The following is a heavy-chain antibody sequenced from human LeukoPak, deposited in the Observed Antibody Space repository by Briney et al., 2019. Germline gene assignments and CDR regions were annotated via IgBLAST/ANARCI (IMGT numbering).Heavy chain of an antibody. D-gene: IGHD6-25*01. Sequence: GGSLRLSCAASGFTVSTNYMSWVRQAPGRGLEWVSLLYASGRTYYTDSAKGRFAISRDASQNTLYLQMNSLKVEDTAVYYCAREDISGSYFDYWGQGTLVTVSS. CDR3: AREDISGSYFDY. V-gene: IGHV3-53*01. CDR2: LYASGRT. J-gene: IGHJ4*02. CDR1: GFTVSTNY.